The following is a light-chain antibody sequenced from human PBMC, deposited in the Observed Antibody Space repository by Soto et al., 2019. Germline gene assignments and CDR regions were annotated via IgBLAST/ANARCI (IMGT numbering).Light chain of an antibody. CDR2: VGTGGIVG. CDR3: GADHGSGSNFVVV. CDR1: SGGSNYK. Sequence: QAVVTQPPSASASLGASVTLTCTLSSGGSNYKVDWYQQRPGKGPRFVMRVGTGGIVGSKGDGIPDRFSVLGSGLNRYLTIKNIQEEDESDYHCGADHGSGSNFVVVFGGGTKVTVL. V-gene: IGLV9-49*01. J-gene: IGLJ2*01.